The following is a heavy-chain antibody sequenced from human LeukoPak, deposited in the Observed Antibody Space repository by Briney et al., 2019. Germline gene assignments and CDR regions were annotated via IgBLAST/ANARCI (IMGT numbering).Heavy chain of an antibody. Sequence: ASVKVSCKASGYTFTGYYLHWVRQAPGQGLEWMGWINPNSGGTNYAQKFQGRVTMTRDTSISTAYMELSRLRSDDTAVYYCARDFSSSWSNPGEPDYWGQGTLVTASS. CDR1: GYTFTGYY. CDR2: INPNSGGT. V-gene: IGHV1-2*02. CDR3: ARDFSSSWSNPGEPDY. D-gene: IGHD6-13*01. J-gene: IGHJ4*02.